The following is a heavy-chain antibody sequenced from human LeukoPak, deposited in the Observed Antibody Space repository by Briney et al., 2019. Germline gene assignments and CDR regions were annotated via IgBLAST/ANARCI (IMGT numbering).Heavy chain of an antibody. CDR1: GFTFDDYA. D-gene: IGHD6-19*01. V-gene: IGHV3-9*01. CDR2: ISWNSGSI. Sequence: GGSLRLSRAASGFTFDDYAMHWVRQAPGKGLEWVSGISWNSGSIGYADSVKGRFTISRDNSKNTLYLQMNSLRAEDTAVYYCARDSAVAGMAHWFDPWGQGTLVTVSS. CDR3: ARDSAVAGMAHWFDP. J-gene: IGHJ5*02.